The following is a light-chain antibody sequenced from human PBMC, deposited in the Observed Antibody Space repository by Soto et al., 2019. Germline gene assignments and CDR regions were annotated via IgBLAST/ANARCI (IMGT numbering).Light chain of an antibody. V-gene: IGKV1-5*03. CDR3: QQYKSSSS. Sequence: DIRMTQSPSTLSASVGDTVTITCRASESISIWLAWYQQKPGKAPNLLINKASSLQSEVPSRFSGSGSGTEFTLTITSLQPDDFGVYYCQQYKSSSSFGQGTKVEIK. CDR2: KAS. J-gene: IGKJ1*01. CDR1: ESISIW.